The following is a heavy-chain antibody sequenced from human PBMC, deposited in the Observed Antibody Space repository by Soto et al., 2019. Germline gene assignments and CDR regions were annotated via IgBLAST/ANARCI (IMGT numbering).Heavy chain of an antibody. CDR1: GGSISSGGYY. Sequence: SETLSLTCTVSGGSISSGGYYWSWIRQHPGKGLEWIGYIYYSGSTYYNPSLKSRVTISVDTSKNQFSLKLSSVTAADTAVYYCARDGLGYHDSSGYYSGPDAFDIWGQGTMVTVSS. D-gene: IGHD3-22*01. CDR3: ARDGLGYHDSSGYYSGPDAFDI. J-gene: IGHJ3*02. V-gene: IGHV4-31*03. CDR2: IYYSGST.